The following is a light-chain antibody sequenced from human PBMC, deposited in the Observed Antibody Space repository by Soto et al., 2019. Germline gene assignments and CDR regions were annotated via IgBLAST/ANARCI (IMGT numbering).Light chain of an antibody. V-gene: IGLV2-14*01. CDR1: SSDVGAYNY. Sequence: QSALTQPASVSGSPGQSITISCTGTSSDVGAYNYVSWYQHHPGKVPKLIIYEVTHRPSGVSNRFSASKLGNTASLTISGLQTEDEADYYCSSRSTTTTQLFGGGTKVTVL. J-gene: IGLJ2*01. CDR2: EVT. CDR3: SSRSTTTTQL.